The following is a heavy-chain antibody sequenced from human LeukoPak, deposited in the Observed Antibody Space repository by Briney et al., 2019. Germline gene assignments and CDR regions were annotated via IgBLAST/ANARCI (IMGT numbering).Heavy chain of an antibody. Sequence: GGSLRLSCAASGFTFISNSMNWVRQAPGKGLEWVSSISSSSSYIYYADSVKGRFTISRDNAKNSLYLQMSSLRAEDTAVYYCASEYYYDSSGYYYVSSYFDYWGQGTLVTVSS. CDR1: GFTFISNS. CDR2: ISSSSSYI. J-gene: IGHJ4*02. V-gene: IGHV3-21*01. CDR3: ASEYYYDSSGYYYVSSYFDY. D-gene: IGHD3-22*01.